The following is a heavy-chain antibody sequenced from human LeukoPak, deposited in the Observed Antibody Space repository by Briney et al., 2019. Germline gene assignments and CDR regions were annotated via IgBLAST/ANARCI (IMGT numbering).Heavy chain of an antibody. V-gene: IGHV1-46*04. CDR1: VYTFTSHS. CDR2: MNASGGST. Sequence: ASVKVSCKTSVYTFTSHSMQSVRHTPGHRLVRMGIMNASGGSTVEAQKMQGSVRVARDTSRSTVYMELSSRRADDTAVYYCGSGGRGIQSLHLDYWGQGTLVTVSS. J-gene: IGHJ4*02. CDR3: GSGGRGIQSLHLDY. D-gene: IGHD5-18*01.